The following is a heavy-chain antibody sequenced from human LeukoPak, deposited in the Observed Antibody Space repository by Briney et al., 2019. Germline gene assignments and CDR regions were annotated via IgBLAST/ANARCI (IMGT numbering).Heavy chain of an antibody. CDR3: AGRYCTSTMCYVGAVAGYEF. J-gene: IGHJ4*02. CDR2: VSYSGTT. D-gene: IGHD2-2*01. CDR1: HDSISTYS. Sequence: PSETLSLTCTGSHDSISTYSWSWIRQPPGKGLEWLGYVSYSGTTNYTPSLKSRVTISVDTSKSQFSLTLRSVTAADTAVYYCAGRYCTSTMCYVGAVAGYEFWGQGALVTVSS. V-gene: IGHV4-59*13.